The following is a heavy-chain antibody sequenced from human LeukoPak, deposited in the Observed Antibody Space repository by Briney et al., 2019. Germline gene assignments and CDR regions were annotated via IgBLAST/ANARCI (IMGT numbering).Heavy chain of an antibody. J-gene: IGHJ4*02. CDR2: ISSSGSAI. CDR3: ARSYGDSDYYDC. Sequence: PGGSLRLSCAASRFTFSSYDMSWVRQAPGKGLEWVSYISSSGSAIYYADSVKGRFTISRDNAKNSLNLQMNSLRAEDTAAYYCARSYGDSDYYDCWGQGTLVTVSS. CDR1: RFTFSSYD. D-gene: IGHD4-17*01. V-gene: IGHV3-48*03.